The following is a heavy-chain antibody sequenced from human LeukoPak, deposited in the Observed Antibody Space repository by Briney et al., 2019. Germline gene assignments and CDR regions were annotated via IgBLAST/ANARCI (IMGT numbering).Heavy chain of an antibody. D-gene: IGHD2/OR15-2a*01. CDR1: GFTFSSCA. Sequence: GGSLRLSCTASGFTFSSCAMSWVHQAQGKGLQWVSSITGSGVTSYYADSVKGRFTISRDNSKNTLYLEMNTLRADDTAVYFCAKESTQVIEVYFDSWGQGTLVTVSS. V-gene: IGHV3-23*01. CDR2: ITGSGVTS. J-gene: IGHJ4*02. CDR3: AKESTQVIEVYFDS.